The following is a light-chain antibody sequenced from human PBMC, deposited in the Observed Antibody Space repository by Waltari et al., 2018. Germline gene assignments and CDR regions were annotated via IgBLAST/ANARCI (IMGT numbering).Light chain of an antibody. CDR1: QSVSSN. CDR3: QQRSHWRT. Sequence: IMLTQSPATLSLSPGERATLSCRPSQSVSSNLAWFQQKPGQAPRLLIYDTPNRATGIPARFSGSGSGTDFTLTISSLEPEDSAVYYCQQRSHWRTFGQGTKVEIK. CDR2: DTP. J-gene: IGKJ1*01. V-gene: IGKV3-11*01.